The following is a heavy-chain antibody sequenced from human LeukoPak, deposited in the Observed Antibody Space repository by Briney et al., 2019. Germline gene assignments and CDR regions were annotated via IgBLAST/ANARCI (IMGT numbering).Heavy chain of an antibody. CDR3: ARDLGLWSLDGAFDI. Sequence: SETLSLTCAVYGGSVSGYYWSWIRQPPGKGLEWIGQINHSGGTNYNPSLKSRVTISVDKSKIQFSLKLSSVTAADTAVYYCARDLGLWSLDGAFDIWGQGTVVTV. CDR1: GGSVSGYY. V-gene: IGHV4-34*01. D-gene: IGHD4/OR15-4a*01. J-gene: IGHJ3*02. CDR2: INHSGGT.